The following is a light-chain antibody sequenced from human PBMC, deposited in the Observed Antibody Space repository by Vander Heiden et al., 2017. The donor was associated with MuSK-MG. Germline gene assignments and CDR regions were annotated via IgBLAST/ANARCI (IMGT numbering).Light chain of an antibody. CDR2: AAS. J-gene: IGKJ2*01. CDR3: QQSEGAQPT. CDR1: QNISIY. V-gene: IGKV1-39*01. Sequence: DIQMTQPRSSLSASVGDRVTITCRASQNISIYLNWYQQKPGKAPKVLIYAASSLHTGVPSRFTGRGSATDFSLTISRLQPEDFATYFCQQSEGAQPTFGPGTKVELK.